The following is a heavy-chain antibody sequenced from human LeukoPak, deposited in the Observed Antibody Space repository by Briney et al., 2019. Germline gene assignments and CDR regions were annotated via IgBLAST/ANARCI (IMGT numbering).Heavy chain of an antibody. CDR3: ARQLTSRDGYNFGY. V-gene: IGHV1-2*02. Sequence: ASVKVSCKASGYTFTGYYMHWVRQAPGQGLEWMGWINPNSGGTNYAQKFQGRVTMTRDTSISTAYMELSRLRSDDAAVYYCARQLTSRDGYNFGYWGQGTLVTVSS. CDR2: INPNSGGT. D-gene: IGHD5-24*01. CDR1: GYTFTGYY. J-gene: IGHJ4*02.